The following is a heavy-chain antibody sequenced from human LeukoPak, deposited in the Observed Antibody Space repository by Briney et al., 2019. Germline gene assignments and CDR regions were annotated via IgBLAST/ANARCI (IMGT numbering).Heavy chain of an antibody. J-gene: IGHJ6*02. CDR2: INHSGST. D-gene: IGHD3-10*01. Sequence: SETLSLTCAVYGGSFSGYYWSWIRQPPGKGLEWIGEINHSGSTNYNPSLKSRVTISVDTSKNQFSLKLSSVTAADTAGYYCASAQTPELLWFGESLYYYGMDVWGQGTTVTVSS. CDR1: GGSFSGYY. CDR3: ASAQTPELLWFGESLYYYGMDV. V-gene: IGHV4-34*01.